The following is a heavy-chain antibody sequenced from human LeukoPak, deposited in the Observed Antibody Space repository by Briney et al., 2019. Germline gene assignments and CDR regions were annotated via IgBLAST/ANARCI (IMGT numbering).Heavy chain of an antibody. Sequence: SGTLSLTCAVSGGSISSSNWWSWVRQPPGKGLEWIGEIYHSGSTNYNPSLKSRVTISVDTSKNQFSLKLSSVTAADTAVYYCASSRGYSYGHPVAFDIWGQGTMVTVSS. CDR2: IYHSGST. CDR1: GGSISSSNW. D-gene: IGHD5-18*01. CDR3: ASSRGYSYGHPVAFDI. J-gene: IGHJ3*02. V-gene: IGHV4-4*02.